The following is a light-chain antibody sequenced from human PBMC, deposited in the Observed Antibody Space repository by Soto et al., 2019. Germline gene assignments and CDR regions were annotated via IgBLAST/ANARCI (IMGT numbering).Light chain of an antibody. Sequence: QLVLTQPPSASGTPGQRVTISCSGSGSNIGSHTVSWYQQLPGTAPNLLIYSNDQQPSGGPDRFSGSQSGTSASLAISGLQSEDEADYYCVAWDDSLSGAVFGGGTQLTVL. CDR2: SND. CDR1: GSNIGSHT. CDR3: VAWDDSLSGAV. J-gene: IGLJ7*01. V-gene: IGLV1-44*01.